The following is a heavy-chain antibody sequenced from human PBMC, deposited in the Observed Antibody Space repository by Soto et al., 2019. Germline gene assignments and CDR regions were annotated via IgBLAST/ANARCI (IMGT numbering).Heavy chain of an antibody. CDR3: ARELPPDL. J-gene: IGHJ5*02. CDR1: GFTVSSKY. CDR2: IWSAGLT. V-gene: IGHV3-53*01. D-gene: IGHD2-15*01. Sequence: PGGSLRLSCAASGFTVSSKYMTWVRQAPGKGLEWVPIIWSAGLTYYADSVKGRFTISRDTSKNTVYLQMNSLRAEDSALYYCARELPPDLWGQGTLVTVSS.